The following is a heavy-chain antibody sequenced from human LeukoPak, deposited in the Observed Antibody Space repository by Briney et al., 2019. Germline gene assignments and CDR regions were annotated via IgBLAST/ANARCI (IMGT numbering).Heavy chain of an antibody. CDR3: ARGLGYSYGYGIDY. V-gene: IGHV3-33*01. CDR2: TWFDGSNK. CDR1: GFIFSSYA. D-gene: IGHD5-18*01. Sequence: GGSLRLSCAASGFIFSSYAMHWVRRAPGKGPEWVAITWFDGSNKYYAESVEGRFTVSRDNSKNTLYLQMNSLRAEDTAVYSCARGLGYSYGYGIDYWGQGTLVIASS. J-gene: IGHJ4*02.